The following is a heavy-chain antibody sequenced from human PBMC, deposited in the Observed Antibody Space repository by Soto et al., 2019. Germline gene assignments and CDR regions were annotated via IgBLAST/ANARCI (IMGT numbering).Heavy chain of an antibody. CDR1: GDSISSNNW. CDR3: ARAYSPGY. D-gene: IGHD5-12*01. Sequence: QVQLQQSGPGLVKPSGTLSLTCTVSGDSISSNNWWNWVRQPPGKGLEWIGEISQSGGTNYNPSPXSXVXXSVDKSKNQFSLKLTSVTAADTAVYYCARAYSPGYWGQGTLVTVSS. CDR2: ISQSGGT. V-gene: IGHV4-4*02. J-gene: IGHJ4*02.